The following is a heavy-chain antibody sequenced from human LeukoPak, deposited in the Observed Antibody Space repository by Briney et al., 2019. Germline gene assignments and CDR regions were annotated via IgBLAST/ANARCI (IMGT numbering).Heavy chain of an antibody. J-gene: IGHJ4*02. D-gene: IGHD1-26*01. V-gene: IGHV1-69*06. CDR2: IIPIFGTA. Sequence: GASVKVSCKASGGTFSSYAISWVRQAPGQGLEWMGGIIPIFGTANYAQKFQGRVTITADKSTSTAYMELSSLRSEDTAVYYCARALPTDLQSSDYWGQGTLATVSS. CDR1: GGTFSSYA. CDR3: ARALPTDLQSSDY.